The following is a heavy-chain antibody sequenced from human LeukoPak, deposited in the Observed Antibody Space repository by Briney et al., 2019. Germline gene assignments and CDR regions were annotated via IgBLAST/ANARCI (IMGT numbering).Heavy chain of an antibody. J-gene: IGHJ4*02. CDR1: GFTFSNYE. Sequence: GGSLRLSCAASGFTFSNYEMNWVRQAPGKGLEWVSYIDSRGSTIYYADSVEGRFTISRDNAKNSLYLQMNSLRAEDTAVYYCARDPRSFGGVIARFDCWGQGTLVTVSS. CDR2: IDSRGSTI. V-gene: IGHV3-48*03. CDR3: ARDPRSFGGVIARFDC. D-gene: IGHD3-16*02.